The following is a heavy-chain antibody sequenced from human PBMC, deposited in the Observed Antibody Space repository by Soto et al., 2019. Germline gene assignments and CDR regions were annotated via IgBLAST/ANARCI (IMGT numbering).Heavy chain of an antibody. D-gene: IGHD1-1*01. CDR3: ARDKGSRSGTRGGMDV. J-gene: IGHJ6*02. CDR2: INAGNGNT. Sequence: ASVKVSCKASGYTFTSYAMHWVRQAPGQRLEWMGWINAGNGNTKYSQKFQGRVTITRDTSASTAYMELSSLRSEDTAVYYCARDKGSRSGTRGGMDVWGQGTTVTVSS. CDR1: GYTFTSYA. V-gene: IGHV1-3*01.